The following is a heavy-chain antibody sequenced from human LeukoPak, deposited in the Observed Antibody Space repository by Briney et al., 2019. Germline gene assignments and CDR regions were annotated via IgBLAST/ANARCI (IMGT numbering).Heavy chain of an antibody. D-gene: IGHD6-13*01. V-gene: IGHV4-59*01. CDR3: ARNRYSSSWYYFDY. CDR2: IYYSGST. Sequence: SETLSHTCTVSGGSISSYYWSWIRQPPGKGLEWIGYIYYSGSTNYNPSLKSRVTISVDTSKNQFSLKLSSVTAADTAVYYCARNRYSSSWYYFDYWGQGTLVTVSS. J-gene: IGHJ4*02. CDR1: GGSISSYY.